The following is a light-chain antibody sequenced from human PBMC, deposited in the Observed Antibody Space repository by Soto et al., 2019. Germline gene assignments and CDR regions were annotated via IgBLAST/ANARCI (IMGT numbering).Light chain of an antibody. CDR2: DTD. V-gene: IGLV7-46*01. CDR1: TGPVTNGHF. Sequence: QAVVTQEPSLTESPGGTVTLTCGSSTGPVTNGHFPYWFQQKPGQAPRPLIYDTDNKHSWTPARFSASLLGDKAALTLSGALPEDEADYYCLLSYTGRLYVFGPGTKLTVL. CDR3: LLSYTGRLYV. J-gene: IGLJ1*01.